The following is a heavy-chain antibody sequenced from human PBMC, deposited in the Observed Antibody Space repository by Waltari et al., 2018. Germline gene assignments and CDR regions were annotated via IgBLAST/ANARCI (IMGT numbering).Heavy chain of an antibody. CDR1: GFTFSSYA. CDR3: ANTLEYQLLSPDFDY. Sequence: EVQLLESGGGLVQPGGSLRLSCAASGFTFSSYAMSWVRQAPGKGLEWVSAISGSGGSTYYAGSVKGRFTSSRDNSKNTLYLQMNSLRAEDTAVYYCANTLEYQLLSPDFDYWGQGTLVTVSS. D-gene: IGHD2-2*01. J-gene: IGHJ4*02. V-gene: IGHV3-23*01. CDR2: ISGSGGST.